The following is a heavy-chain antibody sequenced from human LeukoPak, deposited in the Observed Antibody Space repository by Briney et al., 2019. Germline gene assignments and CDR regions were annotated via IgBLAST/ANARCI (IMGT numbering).Heavy chain of an antibody. CDR2: IYYSGNT. D-gene: IGHD3-22*01. J-gene: IGHJ3*02. CDR3: AGLNTYFYDSGGYQQMGKTAFDI. V-gene: IGHV4-39*01. CDR1: GGSVSSTIYY. Sequence: PSETLSLTCTVSGGSVSSTIYYWAWIRQPPGKGLEWIGNIYYSGNTYHTPSLKSRVTISVDTSKDQFSLKLSSVAAADTAVYYCAGLNTYFYDSGGYQQMGKTAFDIWGQGTMVTVSS.